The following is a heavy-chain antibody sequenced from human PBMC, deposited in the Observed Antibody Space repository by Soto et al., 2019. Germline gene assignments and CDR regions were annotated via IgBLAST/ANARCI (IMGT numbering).Heavy chain of an antibody. V-gene: IGHV4-30-4*01. CDR3: ASGYCSGGSCWEFDP. CDR2: IYYSGST. CDR1: GGSISSGDYY. Sequence: SETLSLTCTVSGGSISSGDYYWSWIRQPPGKGLEWIGYIYYSGSTYYNPSLKSRVTISLDTSKNQFSLKLNSVTAADTAVYYCASGYCSGGSCWEFDPWDPGTQVTVSS. D-gene: IGHD2-15*01. J-gene: IGHJ5*02.